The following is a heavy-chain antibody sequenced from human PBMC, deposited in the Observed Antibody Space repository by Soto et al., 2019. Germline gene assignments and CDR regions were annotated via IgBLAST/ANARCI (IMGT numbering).Heavy chain of an antibody. CDR1: GFSLSTSGVG. J-gene: IGHJ4*02. CDR3: AHTMVRGRAKYFDY. D-gene: IGHD3-10*01. CDR2: IYWDDDK. Sequence: QITLKESGPTLVKPTQTLTLTCTFSGFSLSTSGVGVGWIRQPPGKALEWLALIYWDDDKRYSPSLKSRLTNTKHTSKYQVVLTMTNMDPVDTATYYCAHTMVRGRAKYFDYWGQGTLVTVSS. V-gene: IGHV2-5*02.